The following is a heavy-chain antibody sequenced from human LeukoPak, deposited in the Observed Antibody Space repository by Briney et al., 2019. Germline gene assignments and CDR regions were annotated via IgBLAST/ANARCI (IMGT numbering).Heavy chain of an antibody. Sequence: ASVKVSCKASGYTFTSYYMHWVRQAPGQGLEWVGIINPSGGSTSYAQKFQGRVTMTRDTSTSTVYMELSSLRSEDTAVYYCARDRPLRVGATSPIYYFDYWGQGTLVTVSS. CDR1: GYTFTSYY. CDR2: INPSGGST. CDR3: ARDRPLRVGATSPIYYFDY. J-gene: IGHJ4*02. V-gene: IGHV1-46*01. D-gene: IGHD1-26*01.